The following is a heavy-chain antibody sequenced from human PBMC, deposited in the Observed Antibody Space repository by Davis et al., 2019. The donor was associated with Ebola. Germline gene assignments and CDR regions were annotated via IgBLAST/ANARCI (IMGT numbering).Heavy chain of an antibody. J-gene: IGHJ5*02. CDR2: IYYSGST. CDR3: ARHYYDFWSGWFDP. CDR1: GASISSRSYY. V-gene: IGHV4-39*01. D-gene: IGHD3-3*01. Sequence: SETLSLTCTVSGASISSRSYYWGWIRQPPGKGLEWIGSIYYSGSTYYNPSLKSRVTISVDTSKNQFSLKLSSVTAADTAVYYCARHYYDFWSGWFDPWGQGTLVTVSS.